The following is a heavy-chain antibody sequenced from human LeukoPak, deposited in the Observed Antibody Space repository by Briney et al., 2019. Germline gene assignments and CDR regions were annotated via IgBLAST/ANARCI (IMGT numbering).Heavy chain of an antibody. CDR2: IYHSGST. D-gene: IGHD6-13*01. Sequence: PSETLSLTCTVSGYSISSGYYWGWIRQPPGEGLEWIGSIYHSGSTYYNPSLKSRVTISVDTSKNQFSLKLSSVTAADTAVYYCAREGPIAAAGTQYNWFDPWGQGTLVTVSS. J-gene: IGHJ5*02. CDR3: AREGPIAAAGTQYNWFDP. V-gene: IGHV4-38-2*02. CDR1: GYSISSGYY.